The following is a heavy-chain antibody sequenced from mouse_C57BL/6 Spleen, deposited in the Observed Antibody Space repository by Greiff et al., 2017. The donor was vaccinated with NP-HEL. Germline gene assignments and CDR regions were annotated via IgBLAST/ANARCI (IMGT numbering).Heavy chain of an antibody. CDR3: ASYYGAWFAY. CDR2: INPNNGGT. V-gene: IGHV1-26*01. D-gene: IGHD1-1*01. CDR1: GYTFTDYY. J-gene: IGHJ3*01. Sequence: VQLQQSGPELVKPGASVKISCKASGYTFTDYYMNWVKQSHGKSLEWIGDINPNNGGTSYNQKFKGKATLTVDKSSSTAYMELRSLTSEDSAVYYCASYYGAWFAYWGQGTLVTVSA.